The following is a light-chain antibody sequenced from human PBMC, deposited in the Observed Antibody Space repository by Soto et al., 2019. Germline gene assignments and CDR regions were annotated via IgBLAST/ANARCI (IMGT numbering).Light chain of an antibody. V-gene: IGLV2-14*03. Sequence: SALTQPASVSGSPGQSITFSCTGTSSDVGSYDYVSWHQQHPGKAPKLIIYDVNNRPSGVPSRFSGSKSGNTASLIISGLQTEDVADYYCCAYSTSGTHVFGTGTKVTVL. CDR1: SSDVGSYDY. J-gene: IGLJ1*01. CDR3: CAYSTSGTHV. CDR2: DVN.